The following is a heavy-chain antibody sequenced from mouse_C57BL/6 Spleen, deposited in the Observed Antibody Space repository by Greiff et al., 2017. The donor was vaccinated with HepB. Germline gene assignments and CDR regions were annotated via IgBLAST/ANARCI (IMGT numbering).Heavy chain of an antibody. Sequence: QVQLQQSGAELVRPGTSVKVSCKASGYAFTNYLIEWVKQRPGQGLEWIGVINPGSGGTNYNEKFKGKATLTADKSSSTAYMQLSSLTSEDSAVYFCASEGEYDGYAMDYWGQGTSVTVSS. D-gene: IGHD2-14*01. CDR1: GYAFTNYL. CDR3: ASEGEYDGYAMDY. CDR2: INPGSGGT. J-gene: IGHJ4*01. V-gene: IGHV1-54*01.